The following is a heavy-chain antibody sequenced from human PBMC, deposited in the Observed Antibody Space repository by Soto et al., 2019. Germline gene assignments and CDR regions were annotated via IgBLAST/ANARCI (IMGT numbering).Heavy chain of an antibody. J-gene: IGHJ4*02. D-gene: IGHD3-22*01. V-gene: IGHV3-48*02. CDR3: ARVNYYDSSGAKDY. CDR1: GFTFSSYS. Sequence: GGSLRLSCAASGFTFSSYSMNWVRQAPGKGLEWVSYISSSSTIYYADSVKGRFTISRDNAKNSLYLQMNSLRDEDTAVYYCARVNYYDSSGAKDYWGQGTLVTVSS. CDR2: ISSSSTI.